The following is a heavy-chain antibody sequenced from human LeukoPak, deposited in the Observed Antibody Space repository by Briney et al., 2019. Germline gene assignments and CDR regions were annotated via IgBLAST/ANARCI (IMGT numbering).Heavy chain of an antibody. D-gene: IGHD6-19*01. V-gene: IGHV5-51*01. Sequence: GESLKISCKGSGYSFTSYWIGWVRQMPGKGLDCMGIIYPGDSDTRYSLSFQGQVTISADKSISTAYLQWSSLKASDTAMYYCARLSSSGWRGFDYWGQGTLVTVSS. CDR3: ARLSSSGWRGFDY. J-gene: IGHJ4*02. CDR1: GYSFTSYW. CDR2: IYPGDSDT.